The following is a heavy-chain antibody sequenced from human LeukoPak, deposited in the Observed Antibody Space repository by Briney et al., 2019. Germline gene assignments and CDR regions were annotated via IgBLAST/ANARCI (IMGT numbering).Heavy chain of an antibody. CDR1: GGSFSGYY. V-gene: IGHV4-34*01. J-gene: IGHJ5*02. CDR2: INHSGST. D-gene: IGHD4-17*01. Sequence: SETLSLTCAVYGGSFSGYYWSWIRQPPGKGLEWIGEINHSGSTNYNPSLKSRVTISVDTSKNQFSLKLSSVTAADTAVYYCARGSRLRLFDPWGQGTLVTVSS. CDR3: ARGSRLRLFDP.